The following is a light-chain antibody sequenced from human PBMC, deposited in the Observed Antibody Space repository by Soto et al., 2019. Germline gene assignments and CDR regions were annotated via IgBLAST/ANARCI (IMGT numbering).Light chain of an antibody. CDR3: QQTFSLPCT. Sequence: DVQMTQSPSSLSASVGDRITITCRASQSISIYLNWYQQKPGKAPKLLIYGASYLQSGVPARFSGSGSGTDFTLTISSLQPEDFATYFCQQTFSLPCTFVPGTKVDIK. V-gene: IGKV1-39*01. CDR2: GAS. J-gene: IGKJ3*01. CDR1: QSISIY.